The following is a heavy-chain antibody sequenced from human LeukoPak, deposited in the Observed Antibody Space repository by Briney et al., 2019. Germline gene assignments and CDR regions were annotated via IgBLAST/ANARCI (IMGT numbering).Heavy chain of an antibody. CDR2: FVGGDTT. J-gene: IGHJ4*02. Sequence: GGSLRLSCAASGFTFNNYAASWVRQAPGKGLEWVSAFVGGDTTYYADSVKGRFTISRDNSRNTLYLQMNTLRAEDTAVYYCAKQARYSNFWSGYLCYFDSWGQGTLVTVSS. V-gene: IGHV3-23*01. CDR3: AKQARYSNFWSGYLCYFDS. D-gene: IGHD3-3*01. CDR1: GFTFNNYA.